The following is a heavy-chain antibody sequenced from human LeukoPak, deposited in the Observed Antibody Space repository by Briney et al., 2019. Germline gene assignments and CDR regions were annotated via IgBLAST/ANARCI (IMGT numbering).Heavy chain of an antibody. CDR3: ARGHYYDSKGYFDY. V-gene: IGHV4-59*12. D-gene: IGHD3-22*01. J-gene: IGHJ4*02. Sequence: PSETLSLTCTVSGGSISSYYWSWIRQPPGKGLEWIGYIYYSGSTNYNPSLKSRVTISVGTSKNQFSLKLSSVTAADTAVYYCARGHYYDSKGYFDYWGQGTLVTVSS. CDR2: IYYSGST. CDR1: GGSISSYY.